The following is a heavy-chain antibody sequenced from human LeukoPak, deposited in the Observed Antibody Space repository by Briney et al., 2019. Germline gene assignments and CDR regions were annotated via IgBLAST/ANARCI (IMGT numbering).Heavy chain of an antibody. CDR2: ISGSGGST. D-gene: IGHD7-27*01. CDR1: GFTFSSYA. Sequence: GGSLRLSCAASGFTFSSYAMSWVRQAPGRGLEWVSTISGSGGSTYYADSVKGRFTISRDNSKNTLYLQMNSLRAEDTAVYYCAKGSGLTGTFFDYWGQGTLVTVTS. V-gene: IGHV3-23*01. CDR3: AKGSGLTGTFFDY. J-gene: IGHJ4*02.